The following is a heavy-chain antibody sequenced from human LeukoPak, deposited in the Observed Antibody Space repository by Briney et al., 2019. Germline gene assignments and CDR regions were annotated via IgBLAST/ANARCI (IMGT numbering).Heavy chain of an antibody. J-gene: IGHJ4*02. Sequence: GGSLRLSCAASGFTFSSYAMSWVRQAPGKGLEWVANIKQDGSEKYYVDSVKGRFTISRDNAKNSLYLQMNSLRAEDTAAYYCARDTAYEYCSGGSCYEIRDGYNLGYWGQGTLVTVSS. V-gene: IGHV3-7*01. CDR2: IKQDGSEK. CDR3: ARDTAYEYCSGGSCYEIRDGYNLGY. CDR1: GFTFSSYA. D-gene: IGHD2-15*01.